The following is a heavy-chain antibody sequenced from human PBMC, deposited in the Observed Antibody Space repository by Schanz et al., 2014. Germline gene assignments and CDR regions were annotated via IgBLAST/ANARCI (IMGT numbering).Heavy chain of an antibody. CDR3: ARGSPENMIRGELDY. CDR2: INPIGGST. D-gene: IGHD3-10*01. CDR1: GYTFVSYS. V-gene: IGHV1-46*03. J-gene: IGHJ4*02. Sequence: QVHLVQSGAEVHKPGASVKVSCKASGYTFVSYSMHWVRQAPGQGLEWMGIINPIGGSTTYAQKCRGAVTLTTDTSTDTAYLELTSLRSEDTAVYYCARGSPENMIRGELDYWGQGTLVTVSS.